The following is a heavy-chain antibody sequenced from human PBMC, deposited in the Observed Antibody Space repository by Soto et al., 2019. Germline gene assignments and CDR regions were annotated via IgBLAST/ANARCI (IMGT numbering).Heavy chain of an antibody. CDR1: GGTFSSYA. V-gene: IGHV1-69*13. J-gene: IGHJ6*02. D-gene: IGHD5-18*01. CDR3: ARDLGYGLNHYYYYGMDV. Sequence: ASVKVSCKASGGTFSSYAISWVRQAPGQGLEWMGGIIPIFGTANYAQKFQGRVTITADESTSTAYMELSSLRSEDTAVYYCARDLGYGLNHYYYYGMDVWGQGTTVTVSS. CDR2: IIPIFGTA.